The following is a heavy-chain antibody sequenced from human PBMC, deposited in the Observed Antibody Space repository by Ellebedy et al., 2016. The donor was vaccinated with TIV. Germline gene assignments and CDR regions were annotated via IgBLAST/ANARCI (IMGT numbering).Heavy chain of an antibody. CDR3: ARGSGLLNFDY. CDR2: IFHTGST. V-gene: IGHV4-30-2*01. Sequence: MPSETLSLTCSVSGGSISSGGYSWSWIRQPQGKGLEWIGYIFHTGSTYYDPSLKSRVTISADTSKNQFSLELSSVTAADTAVYYCARGSGLLNFDYWGQGTLVTVSS. J-gene: IGHJ4*02. D-gene: IGHD2-15*01. CDR1: GGSISSGGYS.